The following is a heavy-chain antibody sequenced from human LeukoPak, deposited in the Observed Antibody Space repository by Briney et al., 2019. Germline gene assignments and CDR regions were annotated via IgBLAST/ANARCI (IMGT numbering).Heavy chain of an antibody. D-gene: IGHD6-6*01. Sequence: GGTLSLTCAVSGFTFSTYGMHWVRQAPGKGLEWIGFIRNDGTIKYYADSVKGRFTISRDNSKNTLYLQMNSLRTEDTAVYYCAKVGKQLVPTYYFDYWGQGTLVTVSS. J-gene: IGHJ4*02. V-gene: IGHV3-30*02. CDR3: AKVGKQLVPTYYFDY. CDR2: IRNDGTIK. CDR1: GFTFSTYG.